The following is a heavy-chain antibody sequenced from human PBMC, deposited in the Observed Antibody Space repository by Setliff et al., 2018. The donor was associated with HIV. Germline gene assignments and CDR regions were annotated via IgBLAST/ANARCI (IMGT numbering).Heavy chain of an antibody. CDR2: MTPYSGNT. CDR3: ARRARESTALHSDWNDVLFFDY. V-gene: IGHV1-8*02. CDR1: GDTFTSYD. Sequence: GASVKVSCKTSGDTFTSYDINWVRQAAGHGLEWMGWMTPYSGNTGYAQKFQGRVSMTRNTSISTAYMELSSLRSDDTAMYYCARRARESTALHSDWNDVLFFDYWGQGTLVTVSS. J-gene: IGHJ4*02. D-gene: IGHD1-1*01.